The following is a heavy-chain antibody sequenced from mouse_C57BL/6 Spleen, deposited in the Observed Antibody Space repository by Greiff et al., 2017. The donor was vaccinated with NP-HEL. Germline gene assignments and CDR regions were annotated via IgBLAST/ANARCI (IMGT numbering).Heavy chain of an antibody. Sequence: QVQLQQPGAELVRPGTSVKLSCKASGYTFTSYWMHWVKQRPGQGLEWIGAIDPSDSYTNYNQKFKGKATLTVDTSSSTAYMQLSSLTSEDSAVYYCAGYYGSPYYFDYWGQGTTLTVSS. J-gene: IGHJ2*01. CDR3: AGYYGSPYYFDY. D-gene: IGHD1-1*01. CDR2: IDPSDSYT. CDR1: GYTFTSYW. V-gene: IGHV1-59*01.